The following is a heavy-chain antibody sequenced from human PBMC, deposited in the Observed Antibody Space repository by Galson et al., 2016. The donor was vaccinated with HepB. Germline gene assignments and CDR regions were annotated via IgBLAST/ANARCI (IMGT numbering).Heavy chain of an antibody. D-gene: IGHD4/OR15-4a*01. CDR3: TRGTLGTAATMAFDY. J-gene: IGHJ4*02. V-gene: IGHV4-4*02. CDR2: IYQTGTA. CDR1: GGSISNDYW. Sequence: SETLSLTCAVSGGSISNDYWWSWVRQSPGKELEWIGEIYQTGTANYNPSFTRRDTISVDKSKNQFSLRLDSVTAADTAVYYCTRGTLGTAATMAFDYWGQGTLVSVSS.